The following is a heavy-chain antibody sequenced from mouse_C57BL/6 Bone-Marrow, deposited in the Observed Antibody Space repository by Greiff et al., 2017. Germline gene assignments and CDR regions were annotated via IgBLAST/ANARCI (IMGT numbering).Heavy chain of an antibody. CDR1: GFTFTSYW. V-gene: IGHV1-55*01. CDR3: ARSGPLGRSFDY. D-gene: IGHD4-1*01. Sequence: QVQLQQPGAELVKPGASVKMSCKASGFTFTSYWITWVKQRPGQGLEWIGDIYPTSGRTKYNEKFKSKAILTVDTSSNTAYMQLSSLTSEDSAVFYCARSGPLGRSFDYEDQGKTLTVSS. J-gene: IGHJ2*01. CDR2: IYPTSGRT.